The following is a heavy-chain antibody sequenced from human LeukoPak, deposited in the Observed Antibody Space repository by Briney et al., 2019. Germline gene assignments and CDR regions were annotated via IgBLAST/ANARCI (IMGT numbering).Heavy chain of an antibody. V-gene: IGHV3-9*01. CDR3: AKDLYSLGYSSRWYPFDY. Sequence: PGRSLRLSCAASGFTFDDYAMHWVRQAPGKGLEWVSGISWNSGSIGYADSVKGRFTISRDNAKNSLYLQMNSLRAEDTALYYCAKDLYSLGYSSRWYPFDYWGQGTLVTVSS. D-gene: IGHD6-13*01. J-gene: IGHJ4*02. CDR2: ISWNSGSI. CDR1: GFTFDDYA.